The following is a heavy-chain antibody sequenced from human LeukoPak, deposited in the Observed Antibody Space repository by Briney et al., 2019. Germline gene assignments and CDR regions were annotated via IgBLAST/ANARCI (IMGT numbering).Heavy chain of an antibody. D-gene: IGHD1-26*01. CDR3: ARDYSGSYSNYYGMDV. CDR1: GGSISSGDYY. Sequence: SETLSLTCTVSGGSISSGDYYWSWIRQPPGKGLEWNGYIYYSGSTYYNPSLKSRVTISVDTSKNQFSLKLSSVTAADTAVYYCARDYSGSYSNYYGMDVWGQGTTVTVSS. CDR2: IYYSGST. J-gene: IGHJ6*02. V-gene: IGHV4-30-4*01.